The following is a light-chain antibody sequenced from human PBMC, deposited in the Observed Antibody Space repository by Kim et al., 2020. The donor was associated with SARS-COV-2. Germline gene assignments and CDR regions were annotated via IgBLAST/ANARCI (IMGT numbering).Light chain of an antibody. CDR1: KLGDKY. CDR3: QAWDSSTEV. V-gene: IGLV3-1*01. CDR2: QDS. Sequence: SVSPGQTVSITCSGDKLGDKYACWYQQKPGQSPVLVIYQDSKRPSGIPERFSGSNSGNTATLTISGTQAMDEADYYCQAWDSSTEVFGTGTKVTV. J-gene: IGLJ1*01.